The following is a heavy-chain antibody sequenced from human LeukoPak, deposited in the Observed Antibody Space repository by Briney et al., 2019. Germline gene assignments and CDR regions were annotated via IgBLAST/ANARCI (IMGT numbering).Heavy chain of an antibody. D-gene: IGHD3-10*01. V-gene: IGHV3-53*01. CDR3: AKDFVRGTLTGAFDV. J-gene: IGHJ3*01. Sequence: GGSLRLSCAASEFTVSTNHMSWVRQAPGKGLEWVSVIYSGGSTYYADSVKGRFTISRDNSKNTVYLQMSSLRVEDTALYYCAKDFVRGTLTGAFDVWGRGAMVTVST. CDR2: IYSGGST. CDR1: EFTVSTNH.